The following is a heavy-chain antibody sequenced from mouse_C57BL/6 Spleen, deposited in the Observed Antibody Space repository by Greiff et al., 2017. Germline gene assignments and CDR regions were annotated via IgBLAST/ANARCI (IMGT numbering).Heavy chain of an antibody. CDR1: GYTFTSYN. Sequence: LQKSGAELVRPGASVKMSCKASGYTFTSYNMHWVKQTPRQGLEWIGAIYPGNGDTSYNQKFKGKNTLTVDKSSSTAYMQLSSLTSEDSAVYFCARGYYYGSSMYYAMDYWGQGTSVTVSS. D-gene: IGHD1-1*01. CDR2: IYPGNGDT. J-gene: IGHJ4*01. CDR3: ARGYYYGSSMYYAMDY. V-gene: IGHV1-12*01.